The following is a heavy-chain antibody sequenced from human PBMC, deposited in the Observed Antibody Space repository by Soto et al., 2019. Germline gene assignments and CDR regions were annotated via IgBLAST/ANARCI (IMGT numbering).Heavy chain of an antibody. CDR2: INPNSGGT. V-gene: IGHV1-2*04. J-gene: IGHJ6*02. CDR3: ARARQQLISWNYYYYGMDV. D-gene: IGHD6-13*01. CDR1: GYTFTGYH. Sequence: ASVKVSCKASGYTFTGYHMHWVRLAPGQGLEWMGWINPNSGGTNYAQKFQGWVTMTRDTSISTAYMELSRLRSDDTAVYYCARARQQLISWNYYYYGMDVWGQGTTVTVSS.